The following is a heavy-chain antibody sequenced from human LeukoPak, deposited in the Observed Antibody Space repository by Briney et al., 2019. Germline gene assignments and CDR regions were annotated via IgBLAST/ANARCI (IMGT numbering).Heavy chain of an antibody. CDR2: IYYSGST. J-gene: IGHJ4*02. D-gene: IGHD5-12*01. V-gene: IGHV4-59*01. Sequence: SETLSLTCTVSGGSISSYYWSWIRQPPGKGLEWIGYIYYSGSTNYNPSLKSRVTISVDTSKNQFSLKLSSVTAADTAVYYCAKSYYVDIVATITVIDYWGQGTLVTVSS. CDR1: GGSISSYY. CDR3: AKSYYVDIVATITVIDY.